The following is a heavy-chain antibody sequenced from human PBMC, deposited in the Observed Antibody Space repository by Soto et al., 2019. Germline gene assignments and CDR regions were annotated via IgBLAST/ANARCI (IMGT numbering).Heavy chain of an antibody. V-gene: IGHV1-18*01. J-gene: IGHJ4*02. CDR1: GYNFTSYG. CDR2: VGAYSGNT. CDR3: AKGTSNSWYHFDC. D-gene: IGHD6-13*01. Sequence: ASVKVSCKASGYNFTSYGVSWVRQAPGQGLEWMGWVGAYSGNTKYVPKLQGRVTMSTDSSTNTLYLQMNSLRAEDTAVYHCAKGTSNSWYHFDCWGQGTPVTSPQ.